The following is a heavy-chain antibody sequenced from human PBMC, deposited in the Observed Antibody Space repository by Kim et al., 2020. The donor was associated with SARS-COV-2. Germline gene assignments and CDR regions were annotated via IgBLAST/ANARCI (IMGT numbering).Heavy chain of an antibody. CDR1: GFTFSSYS. V-gene: IGHV3-21*01. CDR2: ISSSSSYI. J-gene: IGHJ2*01. D-gene: IGHD6-13*01. Sequence: GGSLRLSCAASGFTFSSYSMNWVRQAPGKGLEWVSSISSSSSYIYYADSVKGRFTISRDNAKNSLYLQMNSLRAEDTAVYYCARDEGAAAGIGWYFDLWGRGTLVTVSS. CDR3: ARDEGAAAGIGWYFDL.